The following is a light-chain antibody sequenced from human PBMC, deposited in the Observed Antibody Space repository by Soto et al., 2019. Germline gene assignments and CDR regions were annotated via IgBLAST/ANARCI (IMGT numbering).Light chain of an antibody. CDR3: PQYDNWPWT. CDR1: QSISDT. J-gene: IGKJ1*01. Sequence: EIVMTQSPATLSVSPGGRATISCRASQSISDTLAWYQQKPGQAPRLLIHGASTRAPGFPARFSGSGSGTACTLAIRSLQSEDFAVYYCPQYDNWPWTFGQGNKVEIK. CDR2: GAS. V-gene: IGKV3-15*01.